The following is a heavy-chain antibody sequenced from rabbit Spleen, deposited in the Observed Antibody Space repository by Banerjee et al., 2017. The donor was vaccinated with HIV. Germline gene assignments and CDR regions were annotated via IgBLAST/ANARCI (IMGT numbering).Heavy chain of an antibody. CDR1: GVSFSSSSY. D-gene: IGHD1-1*01. CDR2: IDTGSSGFT. V-gene: IGHV1S40*01. Sequence: QSLEESGGDLVKPGASLTLTCTASGVSFSSSSYMCWVRQAPGKGLEWIACIDTGSSGFTYFATWAKGRFTCSRHNAQNTLYLQLNSLTAADTATYFCVRDKASISGDYGPWYFDLWGPGTLVTVS. CDR3: VRDKASISGDYGPWYFDL. J-gene: IGHJ4*01.